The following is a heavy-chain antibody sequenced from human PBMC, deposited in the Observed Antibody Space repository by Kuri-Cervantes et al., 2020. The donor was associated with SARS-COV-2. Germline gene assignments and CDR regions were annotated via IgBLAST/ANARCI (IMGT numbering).Heavy chain of an antibody. Sequence: SETLSLTCTVSGGSISSSSYYWGWIRQPPGKGLEWIGSIYHSGSTYYNPSLKSRVTISVDTSKNQFSLKLSSVTAADTAVYYCAGGGFGEHLNYWGQGTLVTVSS. V-gene: IGHV4-39*07. CDR1: GGSISSSSYY. CDR3: AGGGFGEHLNY. CDR2: IYHSGST. D-gene: IGHD3-10*01. J-gene: IGHJ4*02.